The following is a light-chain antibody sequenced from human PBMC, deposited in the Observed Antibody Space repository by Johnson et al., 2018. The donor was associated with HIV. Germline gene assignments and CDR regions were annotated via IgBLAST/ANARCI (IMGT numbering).Light chain of an antibody. CDR1: SSNIGNNY. V-gene: IGLV1-51*01. CDR3: GTWDSSLSAFYV. CDR2: DNN. Sequence: QSVLTQPPSVSAAPGQKVTISCSGSSSNIGNNYVSWYQQLPGTAPKILIYDNNMRPSGIPDRFSGSKSGTSATLGITGLQTGDEADYYCGTWDSSLSAFYVFGTGTEVTVL. J-gene: IGLJ1*01.